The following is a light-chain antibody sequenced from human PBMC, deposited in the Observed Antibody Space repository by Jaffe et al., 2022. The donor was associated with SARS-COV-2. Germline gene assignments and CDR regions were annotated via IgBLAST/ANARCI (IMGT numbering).Light chain of an antibody. Sequence: QSVLTQSPSASGTPGQRVTISCSGSSSNIGSNSVNWYQHLPGTAPKVLIYNNNQRPSGVPDRFSGSKSGTSASLAISGLQSEDEADYYCATWDDSLNGYVFGTGTKVTVL. CDR1: SSNIGSNS. J-gene: IGLJ1*01. CDR3: ATWDDSLNGYV. V-gene: IGLV1-44*01. CDR2: NNN.